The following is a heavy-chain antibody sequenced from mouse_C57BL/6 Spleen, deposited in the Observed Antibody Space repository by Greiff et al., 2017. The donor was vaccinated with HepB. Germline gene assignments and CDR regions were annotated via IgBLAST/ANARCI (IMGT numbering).Heavy chain of an antibody. Sequence: QVQLQQPGTELVKPGASVKLSCKASGYTFTSYWMHWVKQRPGQGLEWIGNINPSNGGTNYNEKFKSKATLTVDKSSSTAYMQLSSLTSESSAFDSCASIYYGRSPAWFAYWGQGTLVTVSA. CDR1: GYTFTSYW. D-gene: IGHD1-1*01. V-gene: IGHV1-53*01. J-gene: IGHJ3*01. CDR3: ASIYYGRSPAWFAY. CDR2: INPSNGGT.